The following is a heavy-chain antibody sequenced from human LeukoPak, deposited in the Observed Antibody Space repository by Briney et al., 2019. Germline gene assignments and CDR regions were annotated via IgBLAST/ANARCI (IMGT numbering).Heavy chain of an antibody. V-gene: IGHV1-69*05. CDR3: ARGRGVSFDAFDI. CDR2: IIPIFGTA. Sequence: GASVKVSCKASGGTFSSYAISWLRQAPGQGLEWMGGIIPIFGTANYAQKFQGRVTITTDESTSTAYMELSSLRSEDTAVYYCARGRGVSFDAFDIWGQGTMVTVSS. CDR1: GGTFSSYA. J-gene: IGHJ3*02.